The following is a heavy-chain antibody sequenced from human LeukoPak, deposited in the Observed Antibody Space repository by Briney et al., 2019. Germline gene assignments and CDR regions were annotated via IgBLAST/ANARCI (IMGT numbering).Heavy chain of an antibody. J-gene: IGHJ4*02. CDR1: GDSITNYY. D-gene: IGHD3-10*01. CDR3: ARSSIDSGSNFDY. CDR2: IYISGIT. V-gene: IGHV4-4*07. Sequence: SETLSLTCSVSGDSITNYYWNWIRRPAGKGLEWIGRIYISGITNYNPSLKSRVTMSVDTSKNHFSLKLSSVTAADTAVYYCARSSIDSGSNFDYWGQGTLVTVSS.